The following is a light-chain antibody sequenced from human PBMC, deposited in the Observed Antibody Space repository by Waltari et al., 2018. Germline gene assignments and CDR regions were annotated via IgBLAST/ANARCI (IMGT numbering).Light chain of an antibody. CDR2: EDN. V-gene: IGLV6-57*02. CDR3: QSYYAYDVI. J-gene: IGLJ2*01. Sequence: NFMLTQPHSVSESAGKTVIISCTGSSDNIANNYVQWYQHRPGSAPVTLIYEDNQRASVVPDRFSGSIDSSSNSDSLTISGLRTEDEAYYFCQSYYAYDVIFGGGTKLTVL. CDR1: SDNIANNY.